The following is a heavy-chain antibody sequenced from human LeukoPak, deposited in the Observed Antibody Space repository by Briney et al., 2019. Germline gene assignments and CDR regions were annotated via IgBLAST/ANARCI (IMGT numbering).Heavy chain of an antibody. J-gene: IGHJ5*02. Sequence: PGGSLRLSCAASGFTFSSYGMHWVRQAPGKGLEWVAFIRYDGSNKYYADSVKGRFTISRDNSKNTLYLQMNSLRAEDTAVYYCAKDPSIRGDSSGYYHWGQGTLVTVSS. V-gene: IGHV3-30*02. CDR1: GFTFSSYG. CDR3: AKDPSIRGDSSGYYH. CDR2: IRYDGSNK. D-gene: IGHD3-22*01.